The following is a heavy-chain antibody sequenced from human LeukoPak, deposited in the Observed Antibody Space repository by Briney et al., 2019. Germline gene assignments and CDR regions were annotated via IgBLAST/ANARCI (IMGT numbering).Heavy chain of an antibody. V-gene: IGHV4-38-2*02. Sequence: PSETLSLTRTVSGYSISSGYFWGWIRQPPGKGLEWIGSIYHSGSTYYNPSLKSRVTISVDTSRNHFSLNLSSVTAADTAVYYCARVYIKEFDPWGQGILVTVSS. CDR2: IYHSGST. J-gene: IGHJ5*02. D-gene: IGHD1-1*01. CDR3: ARVYIKEFDP. CDR1: GYSISSGYF.